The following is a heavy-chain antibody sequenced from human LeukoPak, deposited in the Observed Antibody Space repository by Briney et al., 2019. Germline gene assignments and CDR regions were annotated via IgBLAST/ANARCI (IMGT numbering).Heavy chain of an antibody. CDR2: INPNSGGT. J-gene: IGHJ4*02. CDR3: AREVISSSWFPFDY. CDR1: GYSFTGYY. D-gene: IGHD6-13*01. Sequence: GASVEVSCKASGYSFTGYYMHWVRQAPGQGLEWMGWINPNSGGTNYAQKFQGRVTMTRDTSISTAYMELSRLRSDDTAVYYCAREVISSSWFPFDYWGQGTLVTVSS. V-gene: IGHV1-2*02.